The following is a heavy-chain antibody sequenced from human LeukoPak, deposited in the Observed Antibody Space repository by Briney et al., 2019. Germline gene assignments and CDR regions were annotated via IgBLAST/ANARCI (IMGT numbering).Heavy chain of an antibody. CDR2: ISSNGGST. V-gene: IGHV3-64*01. CDR1: GFTFSSYA. Sequence: GGSLRLSCAASGFTFSSYAMHWVRQAPGKGLEYVSAISSNGGSTYYANSVKGRFTISRDNSKNTLYLQMGSLRAEDMAVNYCARGMGEMANYFDYWGQGTLVTVSS. D-gene: IGHD5-24*01. CDR3: ARGMGEMANYFDY. J-gene: IGHJ4*02.